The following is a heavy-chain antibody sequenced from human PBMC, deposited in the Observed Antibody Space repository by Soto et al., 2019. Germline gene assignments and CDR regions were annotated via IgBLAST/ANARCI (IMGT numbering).Heavy chain of an antibody. CDR2: IVVGSGNT. V-gene: IGHV1-58*01. CDR3: AAPKYCSGGSCDPSYYYGMDV. CDR1: GFTFTSSA. D-gene: IGHD2-15*01. Sequence: SVKVSCKASGFTFTSSAVQWVRQARGQRLEWIGWIVVGSGNTNYAQKFQERVTITRDMSTSTAYMELSSLRSEDTAVYYCAAPKYCSGGSCDPSYYYGMDVWGQGTTVTVS. J-gene: IGHJ6*02.